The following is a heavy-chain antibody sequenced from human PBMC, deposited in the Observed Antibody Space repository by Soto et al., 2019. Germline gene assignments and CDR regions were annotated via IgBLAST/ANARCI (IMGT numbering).Heavy chain of an antibody. CDR1: GFTFVNYA. V-gene: IGHV3-23*01. CDR2: LSGSGTST. Sequence: VQLLESGGGLVQPGGSLRLSCAASGFTFVNYAMNWVRQAPGKGLEWVATLSGSGTSTYYADSVKGRFTISRDNSMNTLYLQMNSLRAEDTAVYYCAKGTSNGGWFNPFDYWGQGTLVTVSS. CDR3: AKGTSNGGWFNPFDY. J-gene: IGHJ4*02. D-gene: IGHD6-19*01.